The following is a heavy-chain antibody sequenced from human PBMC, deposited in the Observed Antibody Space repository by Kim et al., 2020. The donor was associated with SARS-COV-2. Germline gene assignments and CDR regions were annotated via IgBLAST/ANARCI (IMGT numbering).Heavy chain of an antibody. J-gene: IGHJ4*01. CDR3: ARDLTFTASFGY. V-gene: IGHV3-30-3*01. CDR2: ISYDGTRK. Sequence: GGSLRLSCAASGLTFSIYAMRWVRQAPGKGLEWVAAISYDGTRKYFADSVRGRLTISRDNSKNTLHLQMNSLRVEDTAVYYCARDLTFTASFGYWGHGTL. D-gene: IGHD3-16*01. CDR1: GLTFSIYA.